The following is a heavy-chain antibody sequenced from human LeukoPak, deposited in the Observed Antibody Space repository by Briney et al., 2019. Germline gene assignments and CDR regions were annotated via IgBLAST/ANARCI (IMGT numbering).Heavy chain of an antibody. CDR2: TNSGGTST. Sequence: GGSLRLSCATSGFPFSDFSMSWVRQAPGKGLEWISTTNSGGTSTYYAESVKGRFTISRDNSKNTLYLQMSSLKVEDTAVYYCAKQSYARSLGEGGPGTLVSVSS. CDR1: GFPFSDFS. J-gene: IGHJ4*02. V-gene: IGHV3-23*01. D-gene: IGHD2-8*01. CDR3: AKQSYARSLGE.